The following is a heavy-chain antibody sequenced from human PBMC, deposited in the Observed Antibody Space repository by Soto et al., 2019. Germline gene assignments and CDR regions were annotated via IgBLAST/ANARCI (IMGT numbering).Heavy chain of an antibody. J-gene: IGHJ4*02. D-gene: IGHD3-9*01. CDR1: GFTFSSYG. V-gene: IGHV3-30*18. CDR3: AKDRHPDGIWTFDF. CDR2: ISYDGSNK. Sequence: GGSLRLSCAASGFTFSSYGMHWVRQAPGKGLEWVAVISYDGSNKYYADSVKGRFTISRDNSKSMLLLQMNSLRAEDTAIYYCAKDRHPDGIWTFDFWGQGTLVTVSS.